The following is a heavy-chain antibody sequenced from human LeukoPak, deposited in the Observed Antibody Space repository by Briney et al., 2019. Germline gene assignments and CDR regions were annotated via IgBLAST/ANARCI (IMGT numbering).Heavy chain of an antibody. V-gene: IGHV1-18*01. CDR2: ISAYNGNT. Sequence: ASVKVSCKASGGTFSSYAISWVRQAPGQGLEWMGWISAYNGNTNYAQKLQGRVTMTTDTSTSTAYMELRSLRSDDTAVYYCARDQGNDLPDYWGQGTLVTVSS. CDR3: ARDQGNDLPDY. CDR1: GGTFSSYA. J-gene: IGHJ4*02.